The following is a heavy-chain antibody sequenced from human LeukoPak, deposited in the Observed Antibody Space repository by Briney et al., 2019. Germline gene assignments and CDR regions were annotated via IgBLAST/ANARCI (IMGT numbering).Heavy chain of an antibody. Sequence: ASVKVSCKVSGYNLIELSMHWVRLAPGKGLEWMGGFDPEDSETVNAQKFQGRVTMTEDTSTDTAYMELSSLRSEDTAIYYCATSVGGLVTIRTYFELWGQGTPVTVSS. CDR3: ATSVGGLVTIRTYFEL. CDR2: FDPEDSET. CDR1: GYNLIELS. J-gene: IGHJ4*02. V-gene: IGHV1-24*01. D-gene: IGHD3-3*01.